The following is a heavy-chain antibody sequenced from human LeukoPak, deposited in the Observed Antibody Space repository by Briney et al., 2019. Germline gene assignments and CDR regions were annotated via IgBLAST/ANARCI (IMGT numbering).Heavy chain of an antibody. D-gene: IGHD1-26*01. J-gene: IGHJ6*02. CDR1: GFTFSSYS. V-gene: IGHV3-21*01. CDR3: ARDGNSGSYLNYYYYGMTS. Sequence: GGSLRLSCAASGFTFSSYSMNWVRQAPGKGLEWVSSISSSSSYIYYADSVRGRFTISRDNAKNSLYLQMNSLRAEDTAVYYCARDGNSGSYLNYYYYGMTSGAKGPRSPSP. CDR2: ISSSSSYI.